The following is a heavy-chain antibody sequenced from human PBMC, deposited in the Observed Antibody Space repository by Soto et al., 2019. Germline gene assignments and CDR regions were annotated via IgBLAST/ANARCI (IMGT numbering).Heavy chain of an antibody. Sequence: QVQLVQSGAEVKKPGSSVKVSCKASGGTFSSYTISWVRQAPGQGLEWMGRIIPILGIANYAQKFQGRVTITADKSTSTAYMELSSLRSEDTAVYYCARDLGIAVAGDYWGQGTLVTVSS. CDR1: GGTFSSYT. D-gene: IGHD6-19*01. CDR2: IIPILGIA. CDR3: ARDLGIAVAGDY. V-gene: IGHV1-69*08. J-gene: IGHJ4*02.